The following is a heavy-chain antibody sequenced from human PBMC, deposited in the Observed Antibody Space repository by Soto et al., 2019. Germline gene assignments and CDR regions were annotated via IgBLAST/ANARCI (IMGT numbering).Heavy chain of an antibody. CDR1: GFTFSSYG. CDR3: AKDLLSSGSTGGFPFDY. V-gene: IGHV3-30*18. J-gene: IGHJ4*02. Sequence: QVQLVESGGGVVQPGRSLRLSCAASGFTFSSYGMHWVRQAPGKGLEWVAVISYDGSNKYYADSVKGRFTISRDNSKNTLYLQMNSLRAEDTAVYYCAKDLLSSGSTGGFPFDYWGQGTLVTVSS. D-gene: IGHD1-26*01. CDR2: ISYDGSNK.